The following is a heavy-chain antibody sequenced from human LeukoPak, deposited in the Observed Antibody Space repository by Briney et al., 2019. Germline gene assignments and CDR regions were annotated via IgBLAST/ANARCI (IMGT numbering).Heavy chain of an antibody. CDR2: IGSELNGYAT. V-gene: IGHV3-73*01. J-gene: IGHJ3*02. CDR3: TKPTADDAFDI. Sequence: PGGSLKLSCAASGFTFSDPTIHWVHQASGKGLEWVGRIGSELNGYATAHAASVRGRFTISRDESKTTAYLQMDNLKTGDTAVFYCTKPTADDAFDIWGRGRMVTVSS. CDR1: GFTFSDPT.